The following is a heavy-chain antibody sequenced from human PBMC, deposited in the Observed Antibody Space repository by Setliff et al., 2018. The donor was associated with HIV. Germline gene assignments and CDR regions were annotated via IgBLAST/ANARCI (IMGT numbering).Heavy chain of an antibody. CDR3: ARHGSMVPGLDP. Sequence: PGESLKISCKGSGYIFSKFWIGWVRQMPGKGLEWMGMMFPRDSDTRYSPSFQGQVTMSVDTSVSTAYLEWSSLKASDTAIYFCARHGSMVPGLDPWGQGTLVTVSS. D-gene: IGHD2-21*02. CDR1: GYIFSKFW. V-gene: IGHV5-51*01. J-gene: IGHJ5*02. CDR2: MFPRDSDT.